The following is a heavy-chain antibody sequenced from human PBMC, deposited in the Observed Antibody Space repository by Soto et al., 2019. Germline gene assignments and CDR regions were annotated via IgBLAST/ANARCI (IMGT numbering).Heavy chain of an antibody. J-gene: IGHJ6*02. D-gene: IGHD3-10*01. CDR2: ISAYNGNT. Sequence: QVQLVQSGAEVKKPGASVKVSCKASGYTFTSYGISWVRQAPGQGLEWMGWISAYNGNTNYAQKLQGRVTMTTDTXTXTXXMELRSLRSDDTAVYYCARGLREWFGSHLIYGMDVWGQGTTVTVSS. CDR1: GYTFTSYG. V-gene: IGHV1-18*01. CDR3: ARGLREWFGSHLIYGMDV.